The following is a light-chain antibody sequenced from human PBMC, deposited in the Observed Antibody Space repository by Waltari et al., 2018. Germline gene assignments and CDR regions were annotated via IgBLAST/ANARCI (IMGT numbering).Light chain of an antibody. CDR2: KTS. CDR1: QSITTW. V-gene: IGKV1-5*03. CDR3: QHYNSYSGDT. J-gene: IGKJ2*01. Sequence: DIQMTQSPSTLSASVGDRVIITCRASQSITTWLAWYLQKPGKAPKLLIYKTSTLESGVPSRFSGSGSGTEFTLTISSLQPDDFATYYCQHYNSYSGDTFGQGTKLEI.